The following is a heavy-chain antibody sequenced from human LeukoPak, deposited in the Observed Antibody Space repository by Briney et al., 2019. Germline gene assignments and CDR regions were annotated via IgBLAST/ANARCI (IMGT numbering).Heavy chain of an antibody. D-gene: IGHD6-13*01. J-gene: IGHJ4*02. Sequence: GGSLRLSCAASGFTFSNYWMSWVRQTPGKGLEGVANIKQDESEKYYVDSVKGRFTISRDNAKNSLFLQMNNLRAEDTAVYYCARDKPAAGGGYGSLFDFWGRGTLVTVSS. CDR1: GFTFSNYW. CDR3: ARDKPAAGGGYGSLFDF. CDR2: IKQDESEK. V-gene: IGHV3-7*03.